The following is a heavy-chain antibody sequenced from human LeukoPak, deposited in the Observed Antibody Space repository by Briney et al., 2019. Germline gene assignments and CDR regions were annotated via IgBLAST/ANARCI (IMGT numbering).Heavy chain of an antibody. D-gene: IGHD5-12*01. V-gene: IGHV3-23*01. J-gene: IGHJ5*02. CDR3: ARDRGYGDHPSWFDP. CDR1: GYSISSGYY. Sequence: QTSETLSLTCTVSGYSISSGYYWGWIRQPPGKGLEWVSAISGSGGSTYYADSVKGRFTISRDNSKNTLYLQMNSLRAEDTAVYYCARDRGYGDHPSWFDPWGQGTQVTVSS. CDR2: ISGSGGST.